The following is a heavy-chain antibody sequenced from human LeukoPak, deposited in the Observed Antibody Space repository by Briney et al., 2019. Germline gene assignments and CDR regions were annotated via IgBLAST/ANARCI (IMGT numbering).Heavy chain of an antibody. V-gene: IGHV3-30*04. J-gene: IGHJ4*02. D-gene: IGHD6-19*01. CDR3: ARVRYSVALDY. CDR1: GFTFSSYA. CDR2: ISYDGSNK. Sequence: GGSLRLSCAASGFTFSSYAMHGVRQAPGKGLEWVAVISYDGSNKYYADSVKGRFTISRDNSKNTLYLQMNSLRAEDTAVYYCARVRYSVALDYWGQGTLVTVSS.